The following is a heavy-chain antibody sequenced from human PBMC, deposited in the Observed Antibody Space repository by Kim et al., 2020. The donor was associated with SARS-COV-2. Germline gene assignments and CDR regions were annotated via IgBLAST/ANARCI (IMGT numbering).Heavy chain of an antibody. V-gene: IGHV3-48*03. CDR2: STGSTI. Sequence: STGSTIYYADSGKGRFTISRDNAKNSLYLQMNSLRAEDTAVYYCAGRLDYWGQGALVTVSS. J-gene: IGHJ4*02. CDR3: AGRLDY. D-gene: IGHD1-26*01.